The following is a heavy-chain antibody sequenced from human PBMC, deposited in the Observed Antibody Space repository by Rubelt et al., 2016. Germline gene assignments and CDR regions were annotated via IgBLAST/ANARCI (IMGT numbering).Heavy chain of an antibody. D-gene: IGHD6-6*01. CDR2: INTNTGNP. Sequence: QVQLVQSGAEVKKPGASVKVSCKASGYTFTSYDINWVRQAPGQGLEWMGWINTNTGNPTYAQGVTGRFVFSVDTSVSTAYLQISSLRAEDTAVYYCARVIAAREDYNWFDPWGQGTLVTVSS. V-gene: IGHV7-4-1*02. CDR1: GYTFTSYD. CDR3: ARVIAAREDYNWFDP. J-gene: IGHJ5*02.